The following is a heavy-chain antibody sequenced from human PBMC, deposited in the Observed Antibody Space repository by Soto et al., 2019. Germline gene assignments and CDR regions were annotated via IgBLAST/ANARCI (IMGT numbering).Heavy chain of an antibody. J-gene: IGHJ6*03. D-gene: IGHD3-10*01. Sequence: ASVKVSCKASGGTFSSYTISWVRQAPGQGLEWMGRIIPILGIANYAQKFQGRVTITADKSTSTAYMELSSLRSEDTAVYYCARVLYYGSGSYYYYYYMDVWGKGTTVTVSS. V-gene: IGHV1-69*02. CDR3: ARVLYYGSGSYYYYYYMDV. CDR1: GGTFSSYT. CDR2: IIPILGIA.